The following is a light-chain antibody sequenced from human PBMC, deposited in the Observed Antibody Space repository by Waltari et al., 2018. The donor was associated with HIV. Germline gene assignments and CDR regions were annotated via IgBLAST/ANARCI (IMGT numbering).Light chain of an antibody. CDR3: QQFDNLPLT. J-gene: IGKJ4*01. Sequence: DIQMTQSPSSLSASVGDRVTITCQASQDISNYLNWYQQKPGKAPKLLIHEASKLEIGVPLRFRGSGSGTDFTFTISSLQPEDVATYYCQQFDNLPLTFGGGTRVEIK. CDR2: EAS. V-gene: IGKV1-33*01. CDR1: QDISNY.